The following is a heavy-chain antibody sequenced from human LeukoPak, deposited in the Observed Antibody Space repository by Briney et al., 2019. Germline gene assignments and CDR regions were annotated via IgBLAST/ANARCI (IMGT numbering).Heavy chain of an antibody. V-gene: IGHV3-30*02. Sequence: GGTLRLSCAASGFTFSSYGMHSVRQAPGKGLEWVAFIRYDGSNKYYADSVKGRFTISRDNSKNTLYLQMNSLRVEDTAVYYCATEYSSSSYPRLFDYWGQGTLVTVSS. CDR3: ATEYSSSSYPRLFDY. D-gene: IGHD6-13*01. CDR2: IRYDGSNK. CDR1: GFTFSSYG. J-gene: IGHJ4*02.